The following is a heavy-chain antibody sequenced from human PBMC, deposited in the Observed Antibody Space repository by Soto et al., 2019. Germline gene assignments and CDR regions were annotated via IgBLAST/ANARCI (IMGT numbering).Heavy chain of an antibody. CDR3: ARETVMDSHPKGVSFDY. V-gene: IGHV1-2*02. CDR2: INPNSGGT. Sequence: ASVKVSCKASGYTFTGYYMHWVRQAPGQGLEWMGWINPNSGGTNYAQKFQGRVTMTRDTSISTAYMELSRLRSDDTAVYYCARETVMDSHPKGVSFDYWGQGTLVTVS. D-gene: IGHD2-8*01. J-gene: IGHJ4*02. CDR1: GYTFTGYY.